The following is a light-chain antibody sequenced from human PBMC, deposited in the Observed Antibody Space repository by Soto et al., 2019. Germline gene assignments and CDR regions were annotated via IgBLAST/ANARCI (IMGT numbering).Light chain of an antibody. CDR1: QSVSSN. CDR2: GAS. CDR3: QQYATSPLT. V-gene: IGKV3-15*01. Sequence: EIVMTQSPATLSVSPGERATLSCRASQSVSSNLAWYQQKPGQAPRLLIYGASTRATGIPARFSGSGSGTDFTLTISRLEPEDFALYYCQQYATSPLTFGGGTKVDMK. J-gene: IGKJ4*01.